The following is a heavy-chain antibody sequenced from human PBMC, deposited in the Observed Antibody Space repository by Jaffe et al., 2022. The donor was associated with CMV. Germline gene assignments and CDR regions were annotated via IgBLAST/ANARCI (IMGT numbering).Heavy chain of an antibody. CDR2: ISGSGGST. J-gene: IGHJ5*02. Sequence: EVQLVESGGGLVQPGGSLRLSCAASGFTFSSYAMSWVRQAPGKGLEWVSAISGSGGSTYYADSVKGRFTISRDNSKNTLYLQMNSLRAEDTAVYYCAKEQSTGSYDFWSGRNLFDPWGQGTLVTVSS. D-gene: IGHD3-3*01. V-gene: IGHV3-23*04. CDR1: GFTFSSYA. CDR3: AKEQSTGSYDFWSGRNLFDP.